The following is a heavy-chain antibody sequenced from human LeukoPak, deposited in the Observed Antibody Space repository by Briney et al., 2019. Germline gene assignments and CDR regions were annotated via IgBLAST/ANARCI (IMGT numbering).Heavy chain of an antibody. V-gene: IGHV3-7*01. J-gene: IGHJ4*02. CDR2: IKPDGGEK. CDR1: GFTFSTYW. Sequence: GGSLRLSCAASGFTFSTYWMGWFRQTPGKGLEWVANIKPDGGEKYYVDSMKGRFTISRNNARNSLYLQMNSLRAEDTAVYYCVREGSGHYFYFFDYWGQGTLVTVSS. CDR3: VREGSGHYFYFFDY. D-gene: IGHD4-17*01.